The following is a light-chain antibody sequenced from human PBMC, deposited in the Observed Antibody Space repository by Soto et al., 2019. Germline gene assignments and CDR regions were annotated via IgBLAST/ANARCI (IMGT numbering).Light chain of an antibody. Sequence: QSVLTQPRSVSGSPGQSVTISCTGTNSDVGRYNFVSWYQQLPGKAPKLLISAVSQRPSGVPDRFSGSKSGNTASLTISGLQVEDEADYICGSFTTNRIWVFGGGTKLTVL. CDR1: NSDVGRYNF. CDR2: AVS. J-gene: IGLJ3*02. CDR3: GSFTTNRIWV. V-gene: IGLV2-11*01.